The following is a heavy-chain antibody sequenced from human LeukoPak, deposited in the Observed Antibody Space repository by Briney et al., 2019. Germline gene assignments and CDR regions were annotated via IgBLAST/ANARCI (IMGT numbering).Heavy chain of an antibody. CDR2: IIPIFGTA. CDR3: ARVADYYDSSGP. D-gene: IGHD3-22*01. Sequence: GASVKVSCKASGGTFSSYAISWVRQAHGQGLEWMGRIIPIFGTANYAQKFQGRVTITADKSTSTAYMELSSLRSEDTAVYYCARVADYYDSSGPWGQGTLVTVSS. CDR1: GGTFSSYA. J-gene: IGHJ5*02. V-gene: IGHV1-69*06.